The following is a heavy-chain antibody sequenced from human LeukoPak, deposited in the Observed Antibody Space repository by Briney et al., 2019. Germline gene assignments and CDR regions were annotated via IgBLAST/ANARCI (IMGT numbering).Heavy chain of an antibody. V-gene: IGHV3-23*01. CDR2: ISGSGGST. D-gene: IGHD3-22*01. Sequence: GGSLRLSCAASGFTFSSYAMSWVRQAPGKGLEWVSAISGSGGSTYYADSVKGRFTISRDSSKNTLYLQMNSLRAEDTAVYYCAKGTYYYDSSGYFHAEYFQHWGQGTLVTVSS. CDR3: AKGTYYYDSSGYFHAEYFQH. CDR1: GFTFSSYA. J-gene: IGHJ1*01.